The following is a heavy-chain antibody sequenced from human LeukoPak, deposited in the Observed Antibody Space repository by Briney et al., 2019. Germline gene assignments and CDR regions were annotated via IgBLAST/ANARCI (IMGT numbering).Heavy chain of an antibody. J-gene: IGHJ4*02. CDR1: GYTFTSYG. V-gene: IGHV1-18*01. D-gene: IGHD2-15*01. CDR2: ISAYNGNT. CDR3: AGGYCSGGSCDVFDY. Sequence: GASVKVSCKASGYTFTSYGISWVRQAPGQGLEWRGWISAYNGNTNYAQKLQGRVTMTTDTSTSTAYMELRSLRSDDTAVYYCAGGYCSGGSCDVFDYWGQGTLVTVSS.